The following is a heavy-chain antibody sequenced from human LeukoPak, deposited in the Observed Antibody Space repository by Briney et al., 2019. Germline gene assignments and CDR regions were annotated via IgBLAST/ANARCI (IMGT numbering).Heavy chain of an antibody. D-gene: IGHD6-13*01. Sequence: GESLQISYKGSGYSFTNHWIGWLRLMPGKGLEWMGIIYPGDSDTRYGPSFQGQVTISVDKSISSAYLQWSSLKASDTAIFYCARHAAAIAAVGYFDSWGQGTLVTVSS. CDR2: IYPGDSDT. V-gene: IGHV5-51*01. J-gene: IGHJ4*02. CDR1: GYSFTNHW. CDR3: ARHAAAIAAVGYFDS.